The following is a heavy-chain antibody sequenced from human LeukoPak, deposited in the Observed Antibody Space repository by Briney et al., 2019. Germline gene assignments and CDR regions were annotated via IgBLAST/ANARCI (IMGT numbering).Heavy chain of an antibody. Sequence: QAGGSLRLSCAASAFTFSRYEMNWVRQAPGKGLEWVSGISWNSGSIGYADSVKGRFTISRNNAKNSLYLQMNSLRAEDTALYYCAKSPSYDSGHSDYYYYMDVWGKGTTVTISS. CDR3: AKSPSYDSGHSDYYYYMDV. V-gene: IGHV3-9*01. D-gene: IGHD3-22*01. CDR1: AFTFSRYE. CDR2: ISWNSGSI. J-gene: IGHJ6*03.